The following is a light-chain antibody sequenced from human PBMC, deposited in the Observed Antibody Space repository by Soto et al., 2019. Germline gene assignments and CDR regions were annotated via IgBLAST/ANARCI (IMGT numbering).Light chain of an antibody. V-gene: IGKV1-27*01. J-gene: IGKJ1*01. CDR3: QKYNSAPRT. CDR2: AAS. CDR1: QGISNF. Sequence: DIQMTQSPSSLSASVGDRVTITCRASQGISNFLAWYQQKPGKVPEILIYAASTLQSGVPSRFSGSGSGTDFTLTINSLQPEDVATYYCQKYNSAPRTFGQGTKVDIK.